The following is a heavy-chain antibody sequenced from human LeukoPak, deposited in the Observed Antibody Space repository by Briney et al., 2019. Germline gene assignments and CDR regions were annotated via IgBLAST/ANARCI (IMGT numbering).Heavy chain of an antibody. Sequence: GSLRLSCAASGFTFSGYWMSWVRQAPGKGLEWVANIKEDGSEKYYVDSVKGRFTISRDNAKNSLYLQMNSLRAEDTAVYYCARAYYYDSRGYYLGDWGQGTLVTVSS. J-gene: IGHJ4*02. D-gene: IGHD3-22*01. CDR2: IKEDGSEK. V-gene: IGHV3-7*04. CDR3: ARAYYYDSRGYYLGD. CDR1: GFTFSGYW.